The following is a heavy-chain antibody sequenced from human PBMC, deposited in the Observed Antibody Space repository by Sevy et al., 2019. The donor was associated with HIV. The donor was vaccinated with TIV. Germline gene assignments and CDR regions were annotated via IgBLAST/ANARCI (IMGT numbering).Heavy chain of an antibody. CDR1: GFTFSAST. J-gene: IGHJ4*02. CDR2: ISSSGSYI. D-gene: IGHD6-19*01. Sequence: GGSLRLSCAASGFTFSASTINWVHQAPGKGLEWISSISSSGSYIHYADSVKGRFTISRDNAKSSLYLQLNGLRAEDTAVYYCARGASVAGRGGFDFWGQGTLVTVSS. V-gene: IGHV3-21*01. CDR3: ARGASVAGRGGFDF.